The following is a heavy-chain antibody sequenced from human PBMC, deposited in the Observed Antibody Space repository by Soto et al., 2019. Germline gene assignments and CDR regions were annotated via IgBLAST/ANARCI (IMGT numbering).Heavy chain of an antibody. D-gene: IGHD1-26*01. CDR2: ISHDGNK. Sequence: GPSLILSRAASALTFSGYVVKWVGESQGKGLEWVGLISHDGNKQYAASVKERFTISRDNSKKELYLEMNSLRVEDPPLYYCAREDQSSGYVGTFQ. CDR1: ALTFSGYV. V-gene: IGHV3-30*04. J-gene: IGHJ1*01. CDR3: AREDQSSGYVGTFQ.